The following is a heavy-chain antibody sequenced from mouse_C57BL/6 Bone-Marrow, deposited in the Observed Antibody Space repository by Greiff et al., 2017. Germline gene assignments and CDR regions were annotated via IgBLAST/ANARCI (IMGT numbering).Heavy chain of an antibody. CDR2: IWSGGST. Sequence: QVQLQQSGPGLVQPSQSLSITCTVSGFSLTSYGVHWVRQSPGKGLEWLGVIWSGGSTDYNAAFISRLSISKDNSKSQVFFKMNSLQADDTAIYYCASARICYGSSSFAYWGQGTLVTVSA. J-gene: IGHJ3*01. CDR3: ASARICYGSSSFAY. V-gene: IGHV2-2*01. D-gene: IGHD1-1*01. CDR1: GFSLTSYG.